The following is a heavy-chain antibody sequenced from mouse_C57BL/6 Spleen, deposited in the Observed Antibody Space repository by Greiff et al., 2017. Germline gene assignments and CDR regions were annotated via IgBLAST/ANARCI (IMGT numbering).Heavy chain of an antibody. Sequence: VQLQQSGASVKISCKASGYAFSSYWMNWVKQRPGKGLERIGQIYPGDGDTNYNGKFKGKATLTADKSSSTAYMQLSSLTSEDSAVYFCAKGDTVVATDFDVWGTGTTVTVSS. CDR1: GYAFSSYW. CDR3: AKGDTVVATDFDV. V-gene: IGHV1-80*01. D-gene: IGHD1-1*01. CDR2: IYPGDGDT. J-gene: IGHJ1*03.